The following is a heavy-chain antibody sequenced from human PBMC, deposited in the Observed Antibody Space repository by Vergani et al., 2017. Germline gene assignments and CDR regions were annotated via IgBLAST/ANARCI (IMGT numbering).Heavy chain of an antibody. J-gene: IGHJ6*03. V-gene: IGHV4-59*01. Sequence: QVQLQESGPGLVKPSETLSLTCTVSGGSISSYYWSWIRQPPGKGLEWIGYIYYSGSTNYNPSLKSRVTISVDTSKNQFSLKLSSVAAADRAVYYCARVGGDYTLYYYYYYMDVWGKGTTVTVSS. CDR3: ARVGGDYTLYYYYYYMDV. CDR2: IYYSGST. CDR1: GGSISSYY. D-gene: IGHD4-17*01.